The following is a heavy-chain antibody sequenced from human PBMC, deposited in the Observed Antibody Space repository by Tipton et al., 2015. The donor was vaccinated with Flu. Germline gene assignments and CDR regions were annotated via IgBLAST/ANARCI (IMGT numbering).Heavy chain of an antibody. Sequence: TLSLTCTVSGGSISSYYWSWIRQPPGKGLEWIGYIYYSGSTNYNPSLKSRVTISVDTSKNQFSLKLSSVTAADTAVYYCARDQEDYGPGGRAFDIWGQGTMVTVSS. D-gene: IGHD4-17*01. CDR3: ARDQEDYGPGGRAFDI. J-gene: IGHJ3*02. CDR2: IYYSGST. CDR1: GGSISSYY. V-gene: IGHV4-59*01.